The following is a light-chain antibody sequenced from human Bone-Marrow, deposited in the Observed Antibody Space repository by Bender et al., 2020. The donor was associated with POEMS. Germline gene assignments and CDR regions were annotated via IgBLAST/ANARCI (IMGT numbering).Light chain of an antibody. J-gene: IGLJ3*02. CDR3: AAWDNSLSAWV. CDR1: SSNIARNS. V-gene: IGLV1-47*01. CDR2: RNN. Sequence: QSVLTQPPSASGTPGQKVTISCSGSSSNIARNSVYWYQQVPGTAPKLLIYRNNQRPSGVPDRFSGSKSGTSASLAISGLRSEDEADYYCAAWDNSLSAWVFGGGTKLTVL.